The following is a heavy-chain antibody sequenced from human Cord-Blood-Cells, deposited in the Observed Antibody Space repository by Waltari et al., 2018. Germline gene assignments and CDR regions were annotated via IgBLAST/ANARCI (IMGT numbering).Heavy chain of an antibody. CDR3: ARVTYDFWSGYYEYFQH. V-gene: IGHV4-34*01. J-gene: IGHJ1*01. D-gene: IGHD3-3*01. CDR1: GGSFSGYY. CDR2: INHSGST. Sequence: QVQLQQWGAGLLKPSETLSLTCAVYGGSFSGYYWSWIRQPPGKGLEWIGEINHSGSTNYNPSLKSRVTISVDTSKNQFSLKLSSVTAADTAVYYCARVTYDFWSGYYEYFQHWGQGTLDTVSS.